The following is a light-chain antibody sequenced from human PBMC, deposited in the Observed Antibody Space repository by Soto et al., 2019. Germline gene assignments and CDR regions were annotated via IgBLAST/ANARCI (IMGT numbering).Light chain of an antibody. CDR1: QIVSSNF. CDR2: GAS. V-gene: IGKV3-20*01. J-gene: IGKJ1*01. CDR3: QQYGSSPQT. Sequence: VLSQSPGTLSLSPGERATLSCGASQIVSSNFLAWYQQKPGQAPSLLVYGASSRATDIPARFSGSGSGTEFTLTISSLQSEDFAEYHCQQYGSSPQTFGQGAKVDVK.